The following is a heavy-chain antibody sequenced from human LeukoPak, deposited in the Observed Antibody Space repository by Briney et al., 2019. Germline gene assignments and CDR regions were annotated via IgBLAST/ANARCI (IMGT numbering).Heavy chain of an antibody. Sequence: PGGSLRLSRAASGFTFSSYGMSWVRQAPGKGLEWVSAISGSGGSTYYADSVKGRFTISRDNSKNTLYLQMNSLRAEDTAVYYCAKRGLQTNAFDIWGQGTMVTVSS. CDR1: GFTFSSYG. CDR3: AKRGLQTNAFDI. V-gene: IGHV3-23*01. J-gene: IGHJ3*02. CDR2: ISGSGGST.